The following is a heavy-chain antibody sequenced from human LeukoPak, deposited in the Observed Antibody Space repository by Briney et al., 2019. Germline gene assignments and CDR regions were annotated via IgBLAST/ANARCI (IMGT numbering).Heavy chain of an antibody. CDR1: GFTFSSYA. CDR3: AKGTEYSSSWYKEALDY. Sequence: GGSLRLSCTASGFTFSSYAMSWVRQAPGRGLEWVSVISAAASTSYADSVKGRFTISRDNSQNTLYLQMNSLRAEDAAVYYCAKGTEYSSSWYKEALDYWGQGALVTVSS. D-gene: IGHD6-13*01. V-gene: IGHV3-23*01. J-gene: IGHJ4*02. CDR2: ISAAAST.